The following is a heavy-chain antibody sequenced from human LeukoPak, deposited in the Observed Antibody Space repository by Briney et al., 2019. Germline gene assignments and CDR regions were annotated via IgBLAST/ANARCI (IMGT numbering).Heavy chain of an antibody. Sequence: SVKVSCKASGGTFSSYAISWVRQAPGQGLEWMGGIIPIFGTADYAQKFQGRVTITADESTSTAYMELGSLRSEDTAVYYCASGTRVDGNWFDPWGQGTLVTVSS. CDR2: IIPIFGTA. D-gene: IGHD5-24*01. CDR1: GGTFSSYA. J-gene: IGHJ5*02. V-gene: IGHV1-69*13. CDR3: ASGTRVDGNWFDP.